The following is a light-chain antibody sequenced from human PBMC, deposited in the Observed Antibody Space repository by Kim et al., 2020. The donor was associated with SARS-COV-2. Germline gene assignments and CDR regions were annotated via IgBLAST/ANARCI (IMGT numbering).Light chain of an antibody. Sequence: ASVGDRVTITCRASQSISSYLNWYQQKPGKAPKLLIYAASSLQSGVPSRFSGSGSGTDFTLTISSLQPEDFATYYCQQSYSTPKYTFGQGTKLEIK. CDR2: AAS. J-gene: IGKJ2*01. CDR3: QQSYSTPKYT. V-gene: IGKV1-39*01. CDR1: QSISSY.